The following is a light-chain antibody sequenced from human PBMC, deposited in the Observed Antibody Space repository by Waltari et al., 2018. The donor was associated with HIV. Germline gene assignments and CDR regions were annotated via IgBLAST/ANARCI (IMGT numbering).Light chain of an antibody. CDR3: AAWDDSLSRPV. V-gene: IGLV1-47*01. CDR2: RTN. CDR1: SSNIGSNY. Sequence: QSVLTQPPSASGTPGQRVTISCSGSSSNIGSNYVNWYRHLPGTAPELLMYRTNQRPAGVPDRFSASKSGTSASLAITGPQSEDGAHYYCAAWDDSLSRPVFGGGTRLTVL. J-gene: IGLJ3*02.